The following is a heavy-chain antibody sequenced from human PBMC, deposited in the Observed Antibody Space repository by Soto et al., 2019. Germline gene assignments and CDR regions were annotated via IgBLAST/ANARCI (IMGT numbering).Heavy chain of an antibody. J-gene: IGHJ4*02. D-gene: IGHD1-1*01. CDR3: AKTVDQPLEYYFDY. CDR1: GFTFSSYA. Sequence: EVQLLESGGGLVQPGGSLRLSCAASGFTFSSYAMSWVRQAPGKGLEWVSAISGSGGRTYYADSVKGRFTISRDNSKTTLYLQMNSLRAEDTAVYYCAKTVDQPLEYYFDYWGQGTLVTVSS. V-gene: IGHV3-23*01. CDR2: ISGSGGRT.